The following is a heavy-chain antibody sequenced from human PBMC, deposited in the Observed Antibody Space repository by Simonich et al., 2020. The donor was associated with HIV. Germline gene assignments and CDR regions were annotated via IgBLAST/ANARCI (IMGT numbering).Heavy chain of an antibody. CDR2: IDPEDGET. CDR3: ARALRWFDP. J-gene: IGHJ5*02. D-gene: IGHD3-16*02. V-gene: IGHV1-69-2*01. CDR1: GNIFPDYS. Sequence: VQLEQSGAEVKKPGATVKISCKVSGNIFPDYSIHWVQQAPGKGLEWMGLIDPEDGETIYLEKFQGRVTITRDTSINTAYMELSSLKSEDTAVYYCARALRWFDPWGQGTLVTVSS.